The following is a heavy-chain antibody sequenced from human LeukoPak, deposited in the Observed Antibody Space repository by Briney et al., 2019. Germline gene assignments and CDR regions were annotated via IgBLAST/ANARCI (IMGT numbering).Heavy chain of an antibody. J-gene: IGHJ4*02. Sequence: PGGSLRLSCAACGFTFSSYEMNWVRQAPGKGLEWVSYISSSGSTIYYADSVKGRFTISRDNAKNSLYLQMNSLRAEDTAVYYCARDEKGDYDYWGQGTLVTVSS. D-gene: IGHD4-17*01. CDR2: ISSSGSTI. V-gene: IGHV3-48*03. CDR1: GFTFSSYE. CDR3: ARDEKGDYDY.